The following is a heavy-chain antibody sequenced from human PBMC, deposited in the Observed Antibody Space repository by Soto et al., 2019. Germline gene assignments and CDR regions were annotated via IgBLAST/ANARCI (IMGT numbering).Heavy chain of an antibody. J-gene: IGHJ5*02. Sequence: SDTLSLTCTVSGGSISSGGYYWSWIRQHPGKGLEWIGYIYYSGSTYYNPSLKSRVTISVDTSKNQFSLKLSSVTAADTAVYYCARGAHYSSPFRRFDPWGQGTLVTVSS. CDR3: ARGAHYSSPFRRFDP. V-gene: IGHV4-31*03. CDR1: GGSISSGGYY. D-gene: IGHD6-13*01. CDR2: IYYSGST.